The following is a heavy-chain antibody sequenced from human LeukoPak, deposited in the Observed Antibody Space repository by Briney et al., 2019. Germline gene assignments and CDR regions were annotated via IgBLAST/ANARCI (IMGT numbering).Heavy chain of an antibody. D-gene: IGHD3-22*01. J-gene: IGHJ4*02. CDR3: ATGYDSSGYYRLYYFDY. V-gene: IGHV1-24*01. CDR1: GYTLTELS. CDR2: FDPEDGET. Sequence: ASVKVSCKVSGYTLTELSMHWVRQAPGKGLEWMGGFDPEDGETIYAQKFQGRVTMTEDTSTDTAYMELSSLRSEDTAVYYCATGYDSSGYYRLYYFDYWGQGTLVTVSS.